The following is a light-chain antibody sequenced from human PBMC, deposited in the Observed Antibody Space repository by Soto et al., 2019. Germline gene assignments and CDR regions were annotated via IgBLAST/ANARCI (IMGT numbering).Light chain of an antibody. CDR1: RSVLYSSDNRNY. J-gene: IGKJ4*01. Sequence: DSLMSQSPASLAVFLGEWTTINCKSSRSVLYSSDNRNYLAGYPQKPGQSPKLLIYWASTRESGVPDRFSGSGSGTDFTLTISSLQAEDVAVYYCQQYYNNPLTFGGGTKVDI. V-gene: IGKV4-1*01. CDR3: QQYYNNPLT. CDR2: WAS.